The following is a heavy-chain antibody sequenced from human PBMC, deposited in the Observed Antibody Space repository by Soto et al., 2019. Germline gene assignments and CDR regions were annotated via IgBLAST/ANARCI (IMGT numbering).Heavy chain of an antibody. CDR2: IIPIFGTA. J-gene: IGHJ6*02. Sequence: QVQLVQSGAEVKKPGSSVKVSCKASGGTFSSYAISWVRQAPGQGLEWMGGIIPIFGTANYAQKFQGRVTLTADESTSTAYMELSSLRYEDTAVYYCASRRITIFAQPRSPYYYYGMDVWGQGTTVTVSS. CDR3: ASRRITIFAQPRSPYYYYGMDV. V-gene: IGHV1-69*01. CDR1: GGTFSSYA. D-gene: IGHD3-3*01.